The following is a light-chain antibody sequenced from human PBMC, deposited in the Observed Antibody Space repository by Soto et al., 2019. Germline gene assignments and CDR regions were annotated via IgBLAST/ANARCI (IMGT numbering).Light chain of an antibody. J-gene: IGKJ3*01. CDR1: QGIGSW. CDR2: AAA. V-gene: IGKV1-12*01. CDR3: QQANSCPLT. Sequence: DIQMTQSPSSVSASVGDRVTITCRASQGIGSWLGWYQQKPGKAPKLLIYAAASLQSGVPSRFSATFSGTEFTLTISSLQPEDLATYVCQQANSCPLTFSPGTKVDIK.